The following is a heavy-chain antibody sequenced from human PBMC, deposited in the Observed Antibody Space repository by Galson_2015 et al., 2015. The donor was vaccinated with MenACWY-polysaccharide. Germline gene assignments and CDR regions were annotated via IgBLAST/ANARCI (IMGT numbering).Heavy chain of an antibody. Sequence: ETLSLPCPVSGGSVTSDTSYWSWLRPPPGKGLEWIGYMSYSGRGNSNPSLRSRVTVLIDTSKNQFSLRLTSVTAADTAMYYCAREPTYSGSFGWFDPWGQGTLVTVSS. CDR1: GGSVTSDTSY. CDR2: MSYSGRG. J-gene: IGHJ5*02. V-gene: IGHV4-61*01. CDR3: AREPTYSGSFGWFDP. D-gene: IGHD1-26*01.